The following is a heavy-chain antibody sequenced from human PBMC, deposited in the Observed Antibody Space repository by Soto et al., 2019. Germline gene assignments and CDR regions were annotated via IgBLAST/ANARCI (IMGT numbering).Heavy chain of an antibody. D-gene: IGHD6-13*01. CDR3: ARDRPSRDSFYYGLDV. V-gene: IGHV3-21*06. Sequence: QLVESGGGLVKPGGSLRLFCVASDHTLRNMNWVRQAPGKGLEWVSSISSSGTYIHHADSVKGRFTIYRDNAKNSVYLQMDSLRAEDTAVYYCARDRPSRDSFYYGLDVWGQGTTVTVS. CDR1: DHTLRN. CDR2: ISSSGTYI. J-gene: IGHJ6*02.